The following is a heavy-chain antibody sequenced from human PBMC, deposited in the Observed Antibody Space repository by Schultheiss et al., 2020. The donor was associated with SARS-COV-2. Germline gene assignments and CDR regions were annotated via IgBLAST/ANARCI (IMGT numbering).Heavy chain of an antibody. Sequence: SETLSLTCAVSGYSISSGYYWGWIRQPPGKGLEWIGSIYYSGSTYYNPSLKSRVTISVDTSKNQFSLKLSSVTAADTAVYYCYAFGNWGQGTLVTVSS. CDR3: YAFGN. D-gene: IGHD3-16*01. CDR1: GYSISSGYY. CDR2: IYYSGST. J-gene: IGHJ4*02. V-gene: IGHV4-38-2*01.